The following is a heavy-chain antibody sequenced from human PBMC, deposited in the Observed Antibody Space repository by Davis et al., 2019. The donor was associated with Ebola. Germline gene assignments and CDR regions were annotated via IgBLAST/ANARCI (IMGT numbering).Heavy chain of an antibody. J-gene: IGHJ4*02. V-gene: IGHV3-15*01. Sequence: PGGSLRLSCAASGFTFSKAWMSWVRQAPGKGLEWVGRIKSKTDGGTIDYAAPVKGRFTISRDDSKNTLFLQMDSLKTEDTAVYYCATAERDNSAWMEYWGQGALVTVSS. D-gene: IGHD6-25*01. CDR1: GFTFSKAW. CDR2: IKSKTDGGTI. CDR3: ATAERDNSAWMEY.